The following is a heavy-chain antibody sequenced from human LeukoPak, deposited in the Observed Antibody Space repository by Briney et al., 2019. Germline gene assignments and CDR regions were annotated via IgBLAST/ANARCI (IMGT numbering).Heavy chain of an antibody. Sequence: GGSLRLSCAASGFTFSSYWMSWVRQAPGKGLEWVANIKQDGSEKYYVDSVKGRFTISRDNAKNSLYLQMNSLRAEDTAVYYCAKVSHDYGDPGSFDYWGQGTLVTVSS. V-gene: IGHV3-7*03. CDR1: GFTFSSYW. CDR3: AKVSHDYGDPGSFDY. D-gene: IGHD4-17*01. CDR2: IKQDGSEK. J-gene: IGHJ4*02.